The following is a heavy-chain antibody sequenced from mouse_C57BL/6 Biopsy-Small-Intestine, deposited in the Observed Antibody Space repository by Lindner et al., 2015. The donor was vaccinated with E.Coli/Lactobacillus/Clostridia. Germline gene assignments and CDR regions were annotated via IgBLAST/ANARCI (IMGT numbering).Heavy chain of an antibody. CDR3: ARHYYGSSYFAY. J-gene: IGHJ3*01. V-gene: IGHV1-9*01. CDR1: GYTFTGYW. D-gene: IGHD1-1*01. CDR2: ILPGSGST. Sequence: VQLQESGAELMKPGASVKLSCKATGYTFTGYWIEWVKQRPGHGLEWIGEILPGSGSTNYSEKFKGKATFTADTSSNTAYMQLSSLTTEDSAIYYCARHYYGSSYFAYWGQGTLVTVSA.